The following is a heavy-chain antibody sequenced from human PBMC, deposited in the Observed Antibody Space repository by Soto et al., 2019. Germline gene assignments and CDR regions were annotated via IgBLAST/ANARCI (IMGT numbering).Heavy chain of an antibody. J-gene: IGHJ5*02. CDR1: GFTFSSYE. D-gene: IGHD5-18*01. Sequence: EVQLVESGGGLVQPGGSLRLSCAASGFTFSSYEMNWVRQAPGKGLEWVSYISSSGSTIYYADSVKGRFTISRDNAKNSLYLQMNSLRAEDTAVYYCARDMDTAMEWWFDPWGQGTLVTVSS. V-gene: IGHV3-48*03. CDR3: ARDMDTAMEWWFDP. CDR2: ISSSGSTI.